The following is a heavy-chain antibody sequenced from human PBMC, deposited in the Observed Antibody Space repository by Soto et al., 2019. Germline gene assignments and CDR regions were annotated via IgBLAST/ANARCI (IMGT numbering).Heavy chain of an antibody. J-gene: IGHJ3*02. D-gene: IGHD6-19*01. Sequence: SLRLSCAASGFTFSSYGMHWVRQAPGKGLEWVAVIWYDGSNKYYADSVKGRFTISRDNSKNTLYLQMNSLRAEDTAVYYCARDRSSGWLDAFDIWGQGTMVTVSS. V-gene: IGHV3-33*01. CDR2: IWYDGSNK. CDR1: GFTFSSYG. CDR3: ARDRSSGWLDAFDI.